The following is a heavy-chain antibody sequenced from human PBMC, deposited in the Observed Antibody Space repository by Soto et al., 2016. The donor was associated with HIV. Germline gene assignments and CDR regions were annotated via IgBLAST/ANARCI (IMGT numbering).Heavy chain of an antibody. Sequence: EVQLSESGGGLGQPGGSLRLSCVASGFNFRSYAMTWVRQAPGKGLEWVSVVSGSGGSTYYADAVKGRFTISRDHSSNTVFLQMNSLRAEDTAVYYCSKNLDDYGDYYYYTMDFWGQGTTVTVSS. V-gene: IGHV3-23*01. CDR2: VSGSGGST. J-gene: IGHJ6*02. CDR1: GFNFRSYA. CDR3: SKNLDDYGDYYYYTMDF. D-gene: IGHD4-17*01.